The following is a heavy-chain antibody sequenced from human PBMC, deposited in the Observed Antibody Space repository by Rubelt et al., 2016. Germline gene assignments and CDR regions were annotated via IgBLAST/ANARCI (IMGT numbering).Heavy chain of an antibody. CDR2: INHSGST. D-gene: IGHD1-26*01. CDR3: ARGHYTRVGRASLHY. J-gene: IGHJ4*02. Sequence: QVQLQQWGAGLLKPSETLSLICAVYSGSFSGYYWTWIPQPPGKGLEWIGEINHSGSTNYNPSLTSRVTISVDTSKKQLSLNLSSVTAADTAVYYCARGHYTRVGRASLHYWGQGTLVTVSS. CDR1: SGSFSGYY. V-gene: IGHV4-34*01.